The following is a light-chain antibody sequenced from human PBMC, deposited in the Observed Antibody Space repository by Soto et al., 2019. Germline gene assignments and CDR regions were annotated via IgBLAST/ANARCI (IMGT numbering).Light chain of an antibody. CDR2: GAS. V-gene: IGKV3-15*01. J-gene: IGKJ1*01. CDR3: QQYNNWPPWT. Sequence: EIALTQSPATLSLSPGERATLSCRASQSVSRYLAWYQQKPGQAPRLLIYGASTRATGIPARFSGSGSGTEFTLTISSLQSEDFAVYHCQQYNNWPPWTFGQGTKVDIK. CDR1: QSVSRY.